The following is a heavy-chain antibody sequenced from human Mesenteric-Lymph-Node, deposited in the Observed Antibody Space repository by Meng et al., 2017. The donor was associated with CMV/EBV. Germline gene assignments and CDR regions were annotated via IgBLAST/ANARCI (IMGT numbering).Heavy chain of an antibody. CDR2: MNPNSGNT. V-gene: IGHV1-8*01. D-gene: IGHD2-15*01. Sequence: GYTFTSYDIIWVRQATGQGLEWMGWMNPNSGNTGYAQKFQGRVTMTRNTPISTAYMELSSLRSEDTAVYYCARGWVVVAAKRNWFDPWGQGTLVTVSS. CDR1: GYTFTSYD. CDR3: ARGWVVVAAKRNWFDP. J-gene: IGHJ5*02.